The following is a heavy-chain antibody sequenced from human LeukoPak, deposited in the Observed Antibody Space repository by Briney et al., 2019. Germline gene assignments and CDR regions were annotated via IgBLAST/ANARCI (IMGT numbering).Heavy chain of an antibody. CDR3: ARRHYDSSGYSVDY. D-gene: IGHD3-22*01. V-gene: IGHV3-48*01. J-gene: IGHJ4*02. CDR2: ISGSSSTI. Sequence: PGGSLRLSXAASGFTFSTYNMNWVRQAPGKGMEWVSYISGSSSTIYYADSVKGRFTISRDNAKNSLYLQMNSLRAEDTAVYYCARRHYDSSGYSVDYWGQGTLVTVSS. CDR1: GFTFSTYN.